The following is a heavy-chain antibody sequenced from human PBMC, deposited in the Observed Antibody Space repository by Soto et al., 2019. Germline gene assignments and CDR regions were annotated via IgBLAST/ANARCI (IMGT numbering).Heavy chain of an antibody. V-gene: IGHV3-15*07. Sequence: EVQLVESGGGLVKPGGSLRLSCAASGFTFSNAWINWVRQAPGKGLEWVGRIKSKTDGGTTDYAAPVKGRFTISRDDSKNTLYLQMNSLKTEDTAVYYCTTWGWGSYLVEGFDYWGQGTLVTVSS. CDR1: GFTFSNAW. CDR3: TTWGWGSYLVEGFDY. CDR2: IKSKTDGGTT. D-gene: IGHD1-26*01. J-gene: IGHJ4*02.